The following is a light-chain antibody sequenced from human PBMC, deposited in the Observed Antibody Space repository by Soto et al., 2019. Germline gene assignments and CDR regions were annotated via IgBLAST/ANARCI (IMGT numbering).Light chain of an antibody. CDR2: GAS. J-gene: IGKJ2*01. Sequence: EIVLTQSPATLSVSPGERAALSCRASQSVSNNLAWYQQKPGQPPRLLIFGASTRATGIPARFSGSGSEAEFALTISTLQSEDFGVYYCQQYETWPRTFGQGTK. CDR1: QSVSNN. V-gene: IGKV3D-15*01. CDR3: QQYETWPRT.